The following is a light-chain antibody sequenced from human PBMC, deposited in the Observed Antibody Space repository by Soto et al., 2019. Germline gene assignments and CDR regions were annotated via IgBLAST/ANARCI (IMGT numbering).Light chain of an antibody. CDR1: SSDVGAYIY. CDR3: SAYSDIDTKV. J-gene: IGLJ1*01. CDR2: EVN. Sequence: QSVLTQPASVSGSPGQSITISCGGTSSDVGAYIYVSWYQQFPSKAPKLILYEVNNRPAGVSNRFSGSKSGTTASLTISGLQPEDEADYYCSAYSDIDTKVFGTGTKATVL. V-gene: IGLV2-14*03.